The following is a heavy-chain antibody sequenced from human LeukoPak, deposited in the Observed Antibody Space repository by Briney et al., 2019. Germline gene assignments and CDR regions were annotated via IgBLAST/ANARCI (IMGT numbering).Heavy chain of an antibody. CDR2: IGGSGGTT. D-gene: IGHD6-13*01. Sequence: AGGSLRLSCAGSGFTFRSYAMSWVRQSPGKGLEWVSAIGGSGGTTYYADSVKGRFTISRDNAKNSLYLQMDSLRAEDTAVYYCARAAAAGSVDIWGQGTMVTVSS. J-gene: IGHJ3*02. CDR1: GFTFRSYA. V-gene: IGHV3-23*01. CDR3: ARAAAAGSVDI.